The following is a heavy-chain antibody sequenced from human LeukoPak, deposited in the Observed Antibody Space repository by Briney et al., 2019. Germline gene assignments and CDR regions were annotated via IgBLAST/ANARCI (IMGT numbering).Heavy chain of an antibody. J-gene: IGHJ3*02. CDR2: IRNKANSYAT. V-gene: IGHV3-73*01. Sequence: GGSLKLSCAASGFTFSGSTMHWVCQASGKGLEWVGRIRNKANSYATAYAASVKGRFTISRDDSKNTAYLQMNSLKTEDTAVYYCTSEWLVPDAFDIWGPGTMVTVSS. D-gene: IGHD6-19*01. CDR1: GFTFSGST. CDR3: TSEWLVPDAFDI.